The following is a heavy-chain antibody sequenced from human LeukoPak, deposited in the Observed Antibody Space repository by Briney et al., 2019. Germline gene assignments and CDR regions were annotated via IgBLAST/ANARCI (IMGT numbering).Heavy chain of an antibody. V-gene: IGHV1-2*02. CDR1: GYTFTGYY. D-gene: IGHD6-13*01. CDR3: ARVAAAGTSYYYMDV. CDR2: INPNSGGT. J-gene: IGHJ6*03. Sequence: GASVKVSCKASGYTFTGYYMHWVRQAPGQGLEWMGWINPNSGGTNYAQKFQGRVTMTRDTSISTAYMELSRLRSDDTAVYYCARVAAAGTSYYYMDVWGKGTTVTVSS.